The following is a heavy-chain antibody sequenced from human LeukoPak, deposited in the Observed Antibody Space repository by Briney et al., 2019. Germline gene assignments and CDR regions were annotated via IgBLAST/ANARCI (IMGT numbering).Heavy chain of an antibody. J-gene: IGHJ4*02. Sequence: SETLSLTRTVSGGSISSGDYYWSWIRQPPGKGLEWIGYIYYSGSTYYNPSLKSRVTISVDTSKNQFSLKLSSVTAADTAVYYCASDSSGYSFDYWGQGTLVTVSS. CDR1: GGSISSGDYY. CDR2: IYYSGST. V-gene: IGHV4-30-4*01. D-gene: IGHD3-22*01. CDR3: ASDSSGYSFDY.